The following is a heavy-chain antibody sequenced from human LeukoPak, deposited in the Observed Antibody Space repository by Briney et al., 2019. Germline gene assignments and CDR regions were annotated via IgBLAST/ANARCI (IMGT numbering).Heavy chain of an antibody. D-gene: IGHD5-24*01. Sequence: PGGSLRLFCAASGFTFSSYAMSWVRQAPGKGLEWVSVLYSGGNTYYADSVKGRFTISRDNSKNTLYFPMNSSRAEDTAVYYCARQGLQFEAFDIWGQGTMVTVSS. CDR2: LYSGGNT. J-gene: IGHJ3*02. V-gene: IGHV3-66*04. CDR1: GFTFSSYA. CDR3: ARQGLQFEAFDI.